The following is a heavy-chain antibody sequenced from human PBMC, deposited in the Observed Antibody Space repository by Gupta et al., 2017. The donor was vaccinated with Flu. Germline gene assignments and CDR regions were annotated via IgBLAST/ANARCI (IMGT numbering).Heavy chain of an antibody. CDR1: GFTFRRYA. J-gene: IGHJ4*02. D-gene: IGHD3-10*01. V-gene: IGHV3-30-3*01. Sequence: QVQLVESGGGVVQPGRSLRLSCAASGFTFRRYAMHWVRPAPGKGLEWVAVISYDGSNKYYADSVKGRFTISRDNSKNTLYLQMNSLRAEDTAVYYCARAIASLTMVRGVTGLADYWGQGTLVTVSS. CDR2: ISYDGSNK. CDR3: ARAIASLTMVRGVTGLADY.